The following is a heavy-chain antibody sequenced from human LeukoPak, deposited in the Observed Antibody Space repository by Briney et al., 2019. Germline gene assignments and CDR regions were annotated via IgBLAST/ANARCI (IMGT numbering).Heavy chain of an antibody. CDR2: IIPIFGTA. V-gene: IGHV1-69*13. CDR3: ARLVDYDFWSGRRTLPLTNDY. J-gene: IGHJ4*02. CDR1: GGTFSSYA. Sequence: GASVKVSCKASGGTFSSYAISWVRQAPGQGLEWMGGIIPIFGTANYAQKFQGRVTITADESTSTAYMELSSLRSEDTAVYYCARLVDYDFWSGRRTLPLTNDYWGQGTLVTVSS. D-gene: IGHD3-3*01.